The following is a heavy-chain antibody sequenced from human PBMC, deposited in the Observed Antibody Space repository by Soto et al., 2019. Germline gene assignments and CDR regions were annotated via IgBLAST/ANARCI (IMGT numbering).Heavy chain of an antibody. CDR3: ARGDCSSTSCNIDY. V-gene: IGHV3-30-3*01. D-gene: IGHD2-2*01. CDR1: GCTFSSYA. Sequence: GGSLRLSCAASGCTFSSYAMHWVRQAPGKGLEWVAVISYDGSNKYYADSVKGRFTISRDNSKNTLYLQMNSLRAEDTAVYYCARGDCSSTSCNIDYWGQGTLVTVSS. J-gene: IGHJ4*02. CDR2: ISYDGSNK.